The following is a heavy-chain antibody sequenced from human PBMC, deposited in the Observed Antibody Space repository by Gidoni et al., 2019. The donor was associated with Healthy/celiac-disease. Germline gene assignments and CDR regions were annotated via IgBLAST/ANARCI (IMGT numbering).Heavy chain of an antibody. J-gene: IGHJ3*02. CDR3: ARSLVGAFDI. V-gene: IGHV4-31*03. Sequence: QVHLQESGPGLVKPSQTLSLTRTVPRGSISSGGSYWRWIRQHPGKGLEWIGYIYYSGSTYYNPSLKSRVTISVDTSKSQFSLKLSSVTAADTAVYYCARSLVGAFDIWGQGTMVTVSS. CDR1: RGSISSGGSY. CDR2: IYYSGST. D-gene: IGHD2-8*02.